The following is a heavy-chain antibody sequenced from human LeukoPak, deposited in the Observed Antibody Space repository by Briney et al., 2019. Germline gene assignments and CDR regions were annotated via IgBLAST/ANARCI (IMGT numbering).Heavy chain of an antibody. Sequence: SETLSLTCAVYGGSFSGYYWSWIRQPPGKGLEWIGEINHSGSTNYNPSLKGRVTISVDTSKNQFSLKLSSVTAADTAVYYCARVHYGSGYYYYYHMDVWGKGTTVTISS. D-gene: IGHD3-10*01. CDR1: GGSFSGYY. CDR2: INHSGST. CDR3: ARVHYGSGYYYYYHMDV. J-gene: IGHJ6*03. V-gene: IGHV4-34*01.